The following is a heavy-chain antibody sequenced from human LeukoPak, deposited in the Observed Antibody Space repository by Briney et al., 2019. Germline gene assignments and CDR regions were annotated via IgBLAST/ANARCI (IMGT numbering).Heavy chain of an antibody. J-gene: IGHJ6*03. CDR2: IRYDGSNK. CDR3: AKDGQDIVVVPAENYYYYYMDV. CDR1: GFTFSSYG. V-gene: IGHV3-30*02. D-gene: IGHD2-2*01. Sequence: GGSLRLSCAASGFTFSSYGMHWVRQAPGKGLEWVAFIRYDGSNKYYADSVKGRFTISRDNSKNTLYLQMNSLRAEDTAVYYCAKDGQDIVVVPAENYYYYYMDVWGKGTTVTISS.